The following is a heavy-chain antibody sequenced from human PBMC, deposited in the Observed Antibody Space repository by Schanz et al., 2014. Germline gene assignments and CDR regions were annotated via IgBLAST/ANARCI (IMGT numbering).Heavy chain of an antibody. CDR1: GGSIGTYY. J-gene: IGHJ3*02. CDR2: IHSSGST. D-gene: IGHD3-9*01. CDR3: ARRTLRYFDPIDM. V-gene: IGHV4-59*08. Sequence: QVQLQESGPGLVKPSETLSLTCSVSGGSIGTYYWNWIRQPPGKGPEWIGYIHSSGSTHYNPSLNRVPKQVKPSNTHFSLRLRPVTAADTAVYYCARRTLRYFDPIDMWGQGTLVTVSS.